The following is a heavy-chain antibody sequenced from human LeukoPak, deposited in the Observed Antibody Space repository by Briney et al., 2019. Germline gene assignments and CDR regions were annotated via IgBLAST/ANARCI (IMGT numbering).Heavy chain of an antibody. CDR1: GYTFTDYY. J-gene: IGHJ6*02. V-gene: IGHV1-2*02. D-gene: IGHD3-22*01. Sequence: GASVKVSCKASGYTFTDYYMYWVRQAPGQGLEWMGWINPNSGGTNYAQKFQGRVTMTRDTSISTAYMELSRLISDDTAVYYCASPRAMIGPYYYYYGMDVWGQGTTVTVSS. CDR3: ASPRAMIGPYYYYYGMDV. CDR2: INPNSGGT.